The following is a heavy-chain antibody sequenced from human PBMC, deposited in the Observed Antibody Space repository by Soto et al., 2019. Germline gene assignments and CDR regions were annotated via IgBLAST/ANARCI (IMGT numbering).Heavy chain of an antibody. CDR1: GGSISSYY. Sequence: QVQLQESGPGLVKPSETLSLTCTVSGGSISSYYWSWIRQSPGKGLEFIGYFSYNGNTYYNPSLTSRLAMSAATSKSQSSRKLTSVTAADTAVYYCARSGDILGGNWGQGTLVTVSS. V-gene: IGHV4-59*01. CDR2: FSYNGNT. J-gene: IGHJ4*02. CDR3: ARSGDILGGN. D-gene: IGHD3-9*01.